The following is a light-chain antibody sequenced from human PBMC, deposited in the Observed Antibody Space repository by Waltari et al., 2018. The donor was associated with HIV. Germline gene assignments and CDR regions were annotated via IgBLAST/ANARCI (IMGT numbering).Light chain of an antibody. CDR2: WAS. V-gene: IGKV4-1*01. CDR1: RSILYSSDNRNY. Sequence: DIVMTQYPDSLPVSLGERATINCTSSRSILYSSDNRNYLAWYQQKARQPPKLLISWASTRESGVPDRFSGSGSGTDFTLTITRLQAEDVAVYHCQQYFRIPPTFGGGTKVEIK. J-gene: IGKJ4*01. CDR3: QQYFRIPPT.